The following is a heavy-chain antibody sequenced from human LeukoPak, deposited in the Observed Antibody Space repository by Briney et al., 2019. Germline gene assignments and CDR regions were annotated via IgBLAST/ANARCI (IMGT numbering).Heavy chain of an antibody. J-gene: IGHJ4*02. D-gene: IGHD3-3*01. CDR1: GGSISTYY. Sequence: SETLSLTCAVSGGSISTYYWSWIWQPPGKGLEWIGYVYYSGSTEYNPSPESRVTISVDTSKNQFSLKLSSVTAADTAVYYCARGRDFSSGYSFDYWGQGILVTVSS. CDR2: VYYSGST. CDR3: ARGRDFSSGYSFDY. V-gene: IGHV4-59*01.